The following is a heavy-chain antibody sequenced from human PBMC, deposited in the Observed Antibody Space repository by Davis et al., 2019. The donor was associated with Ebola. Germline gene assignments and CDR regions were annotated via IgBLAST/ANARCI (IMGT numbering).Heavy chain of an antibody. Sequence: PGGSLRLSCAASGFTFSSYSMNWVRQAPGKGLEWVSSISSSSSYIYYADSVKGRFTISRDNAKNSLYLQMNSLRAEDTAVYYCARCIAAAGSLYYYGMDVWGKGTTVTVSS. CDR1: GFTFSSYS. J-gene: IGHJ6*04. D-gene: IGHD6-13*01. V-gene: IGHV3-21*01. CDR3: ARCIAAAGSLYYYGMDV. CDR2: ISSSSSYI.